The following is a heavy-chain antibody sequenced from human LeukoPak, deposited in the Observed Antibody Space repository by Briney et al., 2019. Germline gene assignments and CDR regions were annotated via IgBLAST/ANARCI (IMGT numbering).Heavy chain of an antibody. CDR1: GFTFSSYG. J-gene: IGHJ4*02. D-gene: IGHD6-13*01. Sequence: GGSLRLSCSASGFTFSSYGMSWVRQAPGKGLEGVSAIRGSGSSTYYAPSVRGRFTISRDNSKKTLYLQMNSMRAEDTGVYYCAKEGEAAGTDDYWGQGTLVTVSS. V-gene: IGHV3-23*01. CDR3: AKEGEAAGTDDY. CDR2: IRGSGSST.